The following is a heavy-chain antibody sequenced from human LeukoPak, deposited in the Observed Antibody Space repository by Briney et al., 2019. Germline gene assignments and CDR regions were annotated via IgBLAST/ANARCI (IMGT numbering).Heavy chain of an antibody. CDR2: INSDGIIT. Sequence: GGSLRLSCEASGFIFRGYWMRWVRQAPGKGLVWVSRINSDGIITDYADSVKGRFTISRDNAENTLYLQMNSLRAEDTAVYYCAKDVEREWELPSYFDYWGQGTLVTVSS. V-gene: IGHV3-74*01. CDR3: AKDVEREWELPSYFDY. J-gene: IGHJ4*02. CDR1: GFIFRGYW. D-gene: IGHD1-26*01.